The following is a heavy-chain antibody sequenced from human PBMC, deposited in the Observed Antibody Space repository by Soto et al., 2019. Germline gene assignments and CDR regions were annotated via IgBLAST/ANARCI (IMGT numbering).Heavy chain of an antibody. CDR2: INHSGST. CDR3: ASQDDYVFDY. Sequence: TSETLSLTCAVYGGSFSGYYWSWIRQPPGKGLEWIGEINHSGSTNYNPSLKSRVTISVDTSKNQFSLKLSSVTAADTAVYYCASQDDYVFDYWGQGTLVTVSS. J-gene: IGHJ4*02. D-gene: IGHD3-10*02. CDR1: GGSFSGYY. V-gene: IGHV4-34*01.